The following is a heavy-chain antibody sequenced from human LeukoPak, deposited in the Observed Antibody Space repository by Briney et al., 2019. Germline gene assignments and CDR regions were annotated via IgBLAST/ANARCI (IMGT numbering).Heavy chain of an antibody. CDR3: ARHVSSVRILYGMDV. Sequence: GESLKISCKASGYSFAGYWIGWLRQMPGKGLEWMGIIYPGDSDTRYSPSFQGQVTISADKSISTAYLQWSSLKASDTAMYYCARHVSSVRILYGMDVWGQGTTVTVSS. CDR2: IYPGDSDT. J-gene: IGHJ6*02. D-gene: IGHD2-15*01. V-gene: IGHV5-51*01. CDR1: GYSFAGYW.